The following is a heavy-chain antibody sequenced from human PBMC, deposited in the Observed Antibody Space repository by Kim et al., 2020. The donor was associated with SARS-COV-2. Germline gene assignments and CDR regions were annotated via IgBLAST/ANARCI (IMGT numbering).Heavy chain of an antibody. V-gene: IGHV4-59*13. D-gene: IGHD1-26*01. Sequence: SETLSLTCTVSGDSSTDYYWSWIRQPPGKGLEWIGYIYYSGSTIYNPSLKSRLTLSLDTSKNQISLKLNSVTAADTAVYYCARSGTYCANHLYYYFGLDVWGQGTTVTVSS. CDR3: ARSGTYCANHLYYYFGLDV. CDR2: IYYSGST. J-gene: IGHJ6*02. CDR1: GDSSTDYY.